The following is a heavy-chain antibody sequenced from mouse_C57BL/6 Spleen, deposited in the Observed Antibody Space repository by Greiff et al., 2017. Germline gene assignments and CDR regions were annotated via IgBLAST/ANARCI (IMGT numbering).Heavy chain of an antibody. CDR1: GYSITSGYY. Sequence: EVKLMESGPGLVKPSQSLSLTCSVTGYSITSGYYWNWIRQFPGNKLEWMGYISYDGSNNYNPSLKNRIPITRDTSKNQFFLKLNSVTTEDTATYYCARERDLRYFDVWGTGTTVTVSS. D-gene: IGHD3-3*01. CDR2: ISYDGSN. CDR3: ARERDLRYFDV. J-gene: IGHJ1*03. V-gene: IGHV3-6*01.